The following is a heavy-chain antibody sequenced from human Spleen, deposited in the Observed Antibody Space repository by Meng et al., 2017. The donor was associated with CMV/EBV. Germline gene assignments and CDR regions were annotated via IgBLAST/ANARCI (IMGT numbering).Heavy chain of an antibody. V-gene: IGHV4-34*01. J-gene: IGHJ5*02. D-gene: IGHD2-2*01. CDR1: GGFFSGYY. Sequence: QPQRQAGGAGMLHPSEPLSLTCAVYGGFFSGYYWSWIRQPPGKGLEWIGEINHSGSTNYNPYLKSRVTISVDTSKNQFSLKLSSVTAADTAVYYCARAPIVVVPAANWFDPWGQGTLVTVSS. CDR2: INHSGST. CDR3: ARAPIVVVPAANWFDP.